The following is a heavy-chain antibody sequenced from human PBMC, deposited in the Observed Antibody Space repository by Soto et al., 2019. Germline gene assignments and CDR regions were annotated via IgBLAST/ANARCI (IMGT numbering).Heavy chain of an antibody. CDR2: IYYSGST. V-gene: IGHV4-61*01. D-gene: IGHD3-10*01. J-gene: IGHJ1*01. CDR1: GGSVSSGSYY. Sequence: SETLSLTCTVSGGSVSSGSYYWSWIRQPPGKGLEWVGYIYYSGSTNYNPSLKSRVTISVDTSKNQFSLKLSSVTAADTAVYYCARGLGYYGSENAKYFQHWRQGTLVTVSP. CDR3: ARGLGYYGSENAKYFQH.